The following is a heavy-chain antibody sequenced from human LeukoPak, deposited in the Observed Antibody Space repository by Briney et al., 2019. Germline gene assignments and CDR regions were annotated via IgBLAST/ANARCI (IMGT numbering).Heavy chain of an antibody. CDR2: IKPDGSER. CDR3: AQSKR. V-gene: IGHV3-7*01. Sequence: GGSLRLSCAASGFTFSDYWMSWVRLSPGKGLEWVASIKPDGSERDYVASVKGRFTISRDNARNSLYLQMNSLRGEDTAVYYCAQSKRWGQGTQVTVS. J-gene: IGHJ4*02. CDR1: GFTFSDYW. D-gene: IGHD4-11*01.